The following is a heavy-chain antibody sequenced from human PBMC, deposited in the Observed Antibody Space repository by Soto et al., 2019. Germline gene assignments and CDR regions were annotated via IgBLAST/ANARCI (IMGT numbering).Heavy chain of an antibody. D-gene: IGHD6-25*01. CDR1: GFTFSNYW. V-gene: IGHV3-7*03. CDR2: INQDESEK. Sequence: VESLRISCAASGFTFSNYWMNWVRQAPGKGLEWVATINQDESEKYFVDSVKGRFTSSTDNARNSLYLQMNSLRAEDTAVYYCARRDSNSAVYWGQGTLVTVSS. J-gene: IGHJ4*02. CDR3: ARRDSNSAVY.